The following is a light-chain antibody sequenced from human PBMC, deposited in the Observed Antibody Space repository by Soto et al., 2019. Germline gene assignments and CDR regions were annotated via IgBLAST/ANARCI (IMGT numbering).Light chain of an antibody. CDR1: NSDVGDYNY. V-gene: IGLV2-14*01. CDR2: EVS. CDR3: SSYTSSSTLVL. Sequence: QSVLTQPASVSGSPGQSITISCTGTNSDVGDYNYVSWYRQHPGKAPKLMIYEVSNRPSGVSNRFSGSKSGNTASLTISGLQAEDEADYYCSSYTSSSTLVLFGGGTKVTVL. J-gene: IGLJ2*01.